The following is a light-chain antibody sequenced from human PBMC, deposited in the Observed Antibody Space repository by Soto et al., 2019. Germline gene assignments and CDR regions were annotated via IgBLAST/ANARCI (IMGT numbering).Light chain of an antibody. CDR2: GAS. CDR1: QSLSSY. Sequence: DIQMTQSPSSLSASVGDRVTITCRASQSLSSYLNWFQQRPGKAPKLLIYGASSLQTGVPSRFSGSESGTEFTLTISSLQPEDFATYYGQQSYSTPRTFGQGTKVEMK. V-gene: IGKV1-39*01. J-gene: IGKJ1*01. CDR3: QQSYSTPRT.